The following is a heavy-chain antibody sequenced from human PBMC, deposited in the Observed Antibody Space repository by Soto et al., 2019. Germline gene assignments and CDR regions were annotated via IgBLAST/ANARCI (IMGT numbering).Heavy chain of an antibody. V-gene: IGHV1-18*01. CDR2: ISAYNGNT. CDR1: GYTFTSYG. D-gene: IGHD3-9*01. CDR3: ARDLPDYDILTGEYYMDV. J-gene: IGHJ6*03. Sequence: EASVKVSCKASGYTFTSYGISWVRQAPGQGLEWMGWISAYNGNTNYAQKLQGRVTMTTDTSTSTAYMELRSLRSDDTAVYYCARDLPDYDILTGEYYMDVWGKGTTVTVSS.